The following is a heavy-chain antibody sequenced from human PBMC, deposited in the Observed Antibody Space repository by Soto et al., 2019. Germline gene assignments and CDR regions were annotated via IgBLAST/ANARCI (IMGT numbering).Heavy chain of an antibody. V-gene: IGHV3-30-3*01. CDR3: ARTRGHYSGSYGAGFDY. D-gene: IGHD1-26*01. J-gene: IGHJ4*02. CDR1: GFTFSSYA. Sequence: ESGGGVVQPGRSLRLSCAASGFTFSSYAMHWVRQAPGKGLEWVAVISYDGSNKYYADSVKGRFTISRDNSKNTLYLQMNSLRAEDTAVYYCARTRGHYSGSYGAGFDYWGQGTLVTVSS. CDR2: ISYDGSNK.